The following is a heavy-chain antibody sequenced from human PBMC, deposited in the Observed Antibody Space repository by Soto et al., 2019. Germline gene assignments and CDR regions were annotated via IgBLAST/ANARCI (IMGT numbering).Heavy chain of an antibody. V-gene: IGHV4-4*07. CDR3: AREWRDLAYRGRDCYRGLWYAFDI. Sequence: SETLSLTCTVSGGSISSYYWSWIRQPAGKGLEWIGRIYTSGSTNYNPSLKSRVTMSVDTSKNQFSLKLSSVTAADTSVYYCAREWRDLAYRGRDCYRGLWYAFDIWGQGTMVTVSS. D-gene: IGHD2-21*02. CDR1: GGSISSYY. J-gene: IGHJ3*02. CDR2: IYTSGST.